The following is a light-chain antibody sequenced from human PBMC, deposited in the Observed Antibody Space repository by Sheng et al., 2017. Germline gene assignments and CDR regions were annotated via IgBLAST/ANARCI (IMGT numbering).Light chain of an antibody. V-gene: IGLV3-21*02. CDR3: QVWDGGRDVVI. Sequence: SYVLTQPPSLSVAPGETARITCGGDKIGNKNVHWYQLKPGQAPVLVVRDDSGRPSGIPSRFSGSNSGNTAALTISRVEAGDEADFYCQVWDGGRDVVIFGGGTKLTVL. J-gene: IGLJ2*01. CDR1: KIGNKN. CDR2: DDS.